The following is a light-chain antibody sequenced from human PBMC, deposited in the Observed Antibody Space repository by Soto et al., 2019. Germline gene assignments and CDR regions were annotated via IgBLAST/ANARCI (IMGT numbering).Light chain of an antibody. CDR3: QQRSNWLSIT. CDR1: QSVISY. CDR2: DAS. Sequence: EIVLTQSPATLSLSPGERATLSCRASQSVISYLAWYQQKPGQAPRLLVYDASNRATGIPARFSGSGSGTDFTLTINSREPEGFAVYYCQQRSNWLSITFGQGTRLEIK. J-gene: IGKJ5*01. V-gene: IGKV3-11*01.